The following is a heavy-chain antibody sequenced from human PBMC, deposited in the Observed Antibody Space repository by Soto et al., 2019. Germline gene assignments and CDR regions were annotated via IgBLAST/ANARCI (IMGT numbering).Heavy chain of an antibody. Sequence: ASVKVSCKASGYTVTSYAMHWVRQAPGQRLEWMGWINAGNGNTKYSQKFQGRVTITRDTSASTAYMELSSLRSEDTAVYYCARVSPTYYDILTGYTDYYYYGMDVWGQGTTVTVSS. CDR1: GYTVTSYA. V-gene: IGHV1-3*01. CDR3: ARVSPTYYDILTGYTDYYYYGMDV. D-gene: IGHD3-9*01. J-gene: IGHJ6*02. CDR2: INAGNGNT.